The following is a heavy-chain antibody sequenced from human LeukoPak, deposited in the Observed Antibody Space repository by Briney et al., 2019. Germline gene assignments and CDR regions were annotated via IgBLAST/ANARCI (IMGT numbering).Heavy chain of an antibody. CDR3: ARGATVTTFDY. CDR1: GGSFSGYY. Sequence: SETLSLTCAVYGGSFSGYYWSWIRQPPGKGLEWIGEINHSGSTNYNPSLKSRVTISVDTSKNQFSLKLSSVTAADTAVYYCARGATVTTFDYWGQGTLVTVSS. J-gene: IGHJ4*02. CDR2: INHSGST. D-gene: IGHD4-11*01. V-gene: IGHV4-34*01.